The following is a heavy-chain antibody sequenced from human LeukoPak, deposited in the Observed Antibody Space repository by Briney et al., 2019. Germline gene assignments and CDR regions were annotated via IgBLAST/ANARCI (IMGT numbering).Heavy chain of an antibody. Sequence: GGSLRLSCAASGFTFSSYSMNWVRQAPGKGLEWVSSISSSSSYICYADSVKGRFTISRDNAKNSLYLQMNSLRAEDTAVYYCARSTYYDFWSGPFDYWGQGTLVTVSS. CDR2: ISSSSSYI. J-gene: IGHJ4*02. V-gene: IGHV3-21*01. D-gene: IGHD3-3*01. CDR1: GFTFSSYS. CDR3: ARSTYYDFWSGPFDY.